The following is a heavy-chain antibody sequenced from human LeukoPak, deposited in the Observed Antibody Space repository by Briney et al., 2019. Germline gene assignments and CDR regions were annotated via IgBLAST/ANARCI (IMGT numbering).Heavy chain of an antibody. D-gene: IGHD3-16*01. J-gene: IGHJ4*02. Sequence: GETLKIFCDGFGYILTSFWIGWGRQMAGERPEWRGIIYPGDSDTRYTPSFQGQVTISADKSSNTAYLQWSSLKASDSAMYYCARGRDSFGHPNFDYWGQGTLVTVSS. V-gene: IGHV5-51*01. CDR3: ARGRDSFGHPNFDY. CDR1: GYILTSFW. CDR2: IYPGDSDT.